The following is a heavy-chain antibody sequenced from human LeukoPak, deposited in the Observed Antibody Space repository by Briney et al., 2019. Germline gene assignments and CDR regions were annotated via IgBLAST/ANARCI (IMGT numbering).Heavy chain of an antibody. V-gene: IGHV4-59*12. CDR3: ASGTAYGDYSGLGY. J-gene: IGHJ4*02. D-gene: IGHD4-17*01. CDR2: IYYSGST. Sequence: SETLSLTCTVSGGSISSYYWSWIRQPPGKGLGWFGYIYYSGSTNYNPSLKSRVTISVDKSKNQFSLKLSSVTAADTAVYYCASGTAYGDYSGLGYWGQGTLVTVSS. CDR1: GGSISSYY.